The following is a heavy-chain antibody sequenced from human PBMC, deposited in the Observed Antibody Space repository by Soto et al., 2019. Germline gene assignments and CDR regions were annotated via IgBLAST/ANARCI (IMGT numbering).Heavy chain of an antibody. CDR2: IYYSGST. CDR3: ARTHTAISYFDY. D-gene: IGHD5-18*01. V-gene: IGHV4-39*01. J-gene: IGHJ4*02. CDR1: GGSISSSSYY. Sequence: SETLSLTCTVSGGSISSSSYYWGWIRQPPGKGLEWIGSIYYSGSTYYNPSLKSRVTISVDTSKNQFSLKLSSVTAADTAVYYCARTHTAISYFDYWGQGTLVTVS.